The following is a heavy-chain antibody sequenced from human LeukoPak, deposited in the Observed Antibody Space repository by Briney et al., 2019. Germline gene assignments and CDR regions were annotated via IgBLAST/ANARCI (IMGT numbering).Heavy chain of an antibody. CDR2: IRYDGSNK. CDR1: GFTFSSYG. J-gene: IGHJ4*02. D-gene: IGHD1-26*01. CDR3: ARETVGATAD. V-gene: IGHV3-30*02. Sequence: GGSLRLSCAASGFTFSSYGMHWVRQAPGKGLEWVAFIRYDGSNKYYADSVKGRFTISRDNAKNSLYLQMNSLRAEDTAVYYCARETVGATADWGQGTLVTVSS.